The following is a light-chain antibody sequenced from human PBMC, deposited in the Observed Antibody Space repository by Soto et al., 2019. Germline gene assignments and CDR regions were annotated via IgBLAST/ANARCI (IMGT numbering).Light chain of an antibody. J-gene: IGLJ1*01. CDR2: DVS. V-gene: IGLV2-14*01. CDR3: SSYTTSSTPRNV. CDR1: SSDVGRYNY. Sequence: QSVLTQPASVSGSPGQSITISCTGTSSDVGRYNYVSWYQQHPGKAPKLMIYDVSNRPSGVTNRFSGSKSGNTASLTISGLQAEDEADYYCSSYTTSSTPRNVFGTGTKLTVL.